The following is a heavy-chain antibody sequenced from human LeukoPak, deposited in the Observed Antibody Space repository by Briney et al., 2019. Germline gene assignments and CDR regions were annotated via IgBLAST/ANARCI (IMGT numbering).Heavy chain of an antibody. CDR2: ISGSGGNT. CDR3: TKVRPAGNDY. J-gene: IGHJ4*02. D-gene: IGHD6-13*01. CDR1: GFTFTSYY. V-gene: IGHV3-23*01. Sequence: GGSLRLSCAASGFTFTSYYMHWVRQAPGKGLVWVSRISGSGGNTYYADSVKGRFTISRENSKNTLYLQMNSLRAEDTAVYYCTKVRPAGNDYWGQGTLVTVSS.